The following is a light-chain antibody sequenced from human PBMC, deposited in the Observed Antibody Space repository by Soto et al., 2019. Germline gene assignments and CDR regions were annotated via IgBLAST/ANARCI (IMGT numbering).Light chain of an antibody. CDR2: GAS. V-gene: IGKV3-20*01. J-gene: IGKJ2*01. Sequence: EIVLTQSPGTQSLSPGERATLSCRASQSVSSSYLAWYQQKPGQAPRLLIYGASSWATGIPDRFSGSGSGTDFTLTISRLEPEDFAVYYCQQYGSSPYTFGQGTKLEIK. CDR1: QSVSSSY. CDR3: QQYGSSPYT.